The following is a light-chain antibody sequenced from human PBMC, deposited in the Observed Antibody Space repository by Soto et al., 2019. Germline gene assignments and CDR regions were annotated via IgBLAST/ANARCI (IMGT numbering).Light chain of an antibody. Sequence: QSALTQPPSASGSPGQSVTISCTGTSSDVGGYNYVSWYQQHPGKAPKLMIYEVSKGPSGVPDRFSGSKSGNTASLTVSGLQAEDEADYYCSSYAGSKGVVFGGGTKLTV. CDR3: SSYAGSKGVV. J-gene: IGLJ2*01. V-gene: IGLV2-8*01. CDR1: SSDVGGYNY. CDR2: EVS.